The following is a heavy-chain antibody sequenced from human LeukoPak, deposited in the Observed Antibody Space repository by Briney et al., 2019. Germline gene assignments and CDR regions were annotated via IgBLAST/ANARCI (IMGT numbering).Heavy chain of an antibody. J-gene: IGHJ5*02. CDR1: GGSISSGSHY. CDR3: ARDHSKYYDFWSGYFTWFDP. Sequence: SETLSLTCTVSGGSISSGSHYWSWIRQPAGKGLEWIGRIYTSGSTNYNPSLKSRVTISVDTSKNQFSLKLSSVTAADTAVYYCARDHSKYYDFWSGYFTWFDPWGQGTLVTVSS. V-gene: IGHV4-61*02. D-gene: IGHD3-3*01. CDR2: IYTSGST.